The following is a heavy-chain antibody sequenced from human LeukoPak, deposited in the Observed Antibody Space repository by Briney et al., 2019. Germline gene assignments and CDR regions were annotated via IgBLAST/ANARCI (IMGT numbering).Heavy chain of an antibody. CDR1: GGTFSSYA. D-gene: IGHD2-2*02. V-gene: IGHV1-69*13. CDR3: ARGYQLLYRNYYYYYCMDV. J-gene: IGHJ6*03. CDR2: IIPIFGTA. Sequence: ASVKVSCKASGGTFSSYAISWLRQAPGQGLEWMGGIIPIFGTANYAQKFQGRVTITADESTSTAYMELSSLRSEDTAVYYCARGYQLLYRNYYYYYCMDVWGKGTTVTVSS.